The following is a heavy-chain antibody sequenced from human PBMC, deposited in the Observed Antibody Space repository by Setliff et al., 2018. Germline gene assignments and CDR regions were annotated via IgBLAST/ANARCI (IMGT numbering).Heavy chain of an antibody. Sequence: GGSLRLSCAASGFTFSTYWMAWVRQAPGKGLEWVANIKQDESEKHYVDSVKGRFTISRDNAKNSLYLQMNSLRAEDTAVYYCAGGRGWRFDDWGQGTLVTVSS. J-gene: IGHJ4*02. CDR2: IKQDESEK. V-gene: IGHV3-7*03. CDR1: GFTFSTYW. CDR3: AGGRGWRFDD. D-gene: IGHD6-19*01.